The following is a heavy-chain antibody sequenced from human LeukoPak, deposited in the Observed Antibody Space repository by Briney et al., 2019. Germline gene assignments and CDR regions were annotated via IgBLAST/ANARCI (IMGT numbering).Heavy chain of an antibody. J-gene: IGHJ4*02. CDR2: ISSSGSTI. CDR1: GFTFSDYY. V-gene: IGHV3-11*04. D-gene: IGHD3-22*01. Sequence: KPGGSLRLSCAASGFTFSDYYMSWIRQAPGKGLEWVSYISSSGSTIYYADSVKGRFTTSRDNAKNSLYLQMNSLRAEDTAVYYCARERDANYYDSSGYYSIRDYWGQGTLVTVSS. CDR3: ARERDANYYDSSGYYSIRDY.